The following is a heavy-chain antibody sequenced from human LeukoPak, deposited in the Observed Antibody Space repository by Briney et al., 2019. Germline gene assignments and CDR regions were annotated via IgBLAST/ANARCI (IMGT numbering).Heavy chain of an antibody. CDR1: GFSFDDYA. CDR3: AKDHSSGYYYFDYFGY. CDR2: ISWNSGSI. Sequence: GGSLRLSCAAPGFSFDDYAMHWVRQAPGKGLEWVSGISWNSGSIGYADSVKGRFTISRDNAKNSLYLQMNSLRAEDTALYYCAKDHSSGYYYFDYFGYWGQGTLVTVSS. J-gene: IGHJ4*02. V-gene: IGHV3-9*01. D-gene: IGHD3-22*01.